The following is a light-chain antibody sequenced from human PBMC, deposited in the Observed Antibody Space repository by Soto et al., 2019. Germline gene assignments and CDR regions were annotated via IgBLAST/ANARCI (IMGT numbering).Light chain of an antibody. CDR1: QSISKW. CDR3: QKYTSYPWT. CDR2: EAS. Sequence: DIQMTHSPSTLSASVGDRATITCRASQSISKWLAWVQQKAGKAPKLLIYEASKLETGVPSRISGSGSGTEFTLTISGLQPDDFATYYCQKYTSYPWTFGQGTKVEI. J-gene: IGKJ1*01. V-gene: IGKV1-5*03.